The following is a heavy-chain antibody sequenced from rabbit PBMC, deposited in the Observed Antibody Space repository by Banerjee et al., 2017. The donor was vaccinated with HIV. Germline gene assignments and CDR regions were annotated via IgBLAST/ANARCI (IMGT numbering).Heavy chain of an antibody. CDR1: GFSFSSSYW. D-gene: IGHD8-1*01. V-gene: IGHV1S45*01. Sequence: EESGGGLVQPEGSLTLTCTASGFSFSSSYWICWVRQAPGKGLEWIACISIGSGNTWYANWAKGRFTISKTSSTTVTLQMTSLTAADTATYFCARSGSGYYYMVTRLDLWGPGTLVTVS. CDR2: ISIGSGNT. CDR3: ARSGSGYYYMVTRLDL. J-gene: IGHJ6*01.